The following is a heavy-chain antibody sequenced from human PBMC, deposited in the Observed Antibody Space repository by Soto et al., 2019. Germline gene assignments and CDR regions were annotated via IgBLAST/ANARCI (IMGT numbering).Heavy chain of an antibody. V-gene: IGHV3-23*01. CDR1: GFTFSSYA. CDR3: AKDRYYGSGSYVYDAFDI. D-gene: IGHD3-10*01. CDR2: ISGSGGST. Sequence: GPLRLSCAASGFTFSSYAMSWFRQAPGKGLEWVSAISGSGGSTYYADSVKGRFTISRDNSKNTLYLQMYSLRAEDTAVYYCAKDRYYGSGSYVYDAFDIWGHGTMVTVSS. J-gene: IGHJ3*02.